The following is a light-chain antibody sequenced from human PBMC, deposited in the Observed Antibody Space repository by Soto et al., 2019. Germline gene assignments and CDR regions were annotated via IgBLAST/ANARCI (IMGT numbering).Light chain of an antibody. V-gene: IGKV3-11*01. CDR1: QSVSSY. Sequence: EIVLTQSPATLSLSPGERATLSCRASQSVSSYLAWYKQKPGQAPRLLIYDASNRATGIPARFSGSGSGTDFTLTISSLEPEDFAVYYCQQRSNWPSTFGGGTKVEIK. J-gene: IGKJ4*01. CDR2: DAS. CDR3: QQRSNWPST.